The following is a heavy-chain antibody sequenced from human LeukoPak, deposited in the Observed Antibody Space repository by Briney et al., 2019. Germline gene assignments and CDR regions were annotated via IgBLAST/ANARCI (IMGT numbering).Heavy chain of an antibody. CDR1: GFTFSSYS. CDR2: ISRSSSSI. D-gene: IGHD4-23*01. J-gene: IGHJ5*02. Sequence: PGGSLRLSCAASGFTFSSYSMNWVRQAPGKGLEWVSYISRSSSSIYYADSVKGRFTISRDNAKNSLYLQMNSLRAEDTAVYYCATFSYAGNAGGSAGSWGQGTLVTVSS. CDR3: ATFSYAGNAGGSAGS. V-gene: IGHV3-48*01.